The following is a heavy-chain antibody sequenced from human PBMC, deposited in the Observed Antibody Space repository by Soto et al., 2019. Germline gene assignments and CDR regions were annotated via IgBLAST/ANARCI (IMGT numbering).Heavy chain of an antibody. CDR3: ARRGSSSWYGY. CDR2: ISYSGST. V-gene: IGHV4-39*01. J-gene: IGHJ4*02. CDR1: GGSISSNSYY. Sequence: QLQLQESGPGLVKPSETLSLTCTVSGGSISSNSYYWGWIRQPPGKGLEWIGSISYSGSTYYNPSLKSLVTISVDTSKNQFSLKLSSVTAADTAVYYCARRGSSSWYGYWGQGTLVTVSS. D-gene: IGHD6-13*01.